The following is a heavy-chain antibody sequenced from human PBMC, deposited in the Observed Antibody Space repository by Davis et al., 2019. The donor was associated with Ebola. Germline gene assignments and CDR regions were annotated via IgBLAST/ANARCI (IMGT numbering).Heavy chain of an antibody. J-gene: IGHJ4*02. Sequence: MPSETLSLTCTVSGGSISTYYWSWIWQPPGKGLEWTGYIYYSGNTNYNPSLESRVTISVDTSKNQFSLNLRSVTAADTAVYYCASLLTYYYGSGIYSSPYYFDYWGQGTLVTVSS. CDR1: GGSISTYY. V-gene: IGHV4-59*01. CDR3: ASLLTYYYGSGIYSSPYYFDY. CDR2: IYYSGNT. D-gene: IGHD3-10*01.